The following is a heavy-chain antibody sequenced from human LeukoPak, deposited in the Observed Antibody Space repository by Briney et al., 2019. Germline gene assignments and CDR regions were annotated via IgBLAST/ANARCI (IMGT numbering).Heavy chain of an antibody. CDR1: GFTFSSYW. Sequence: GGSLRLSCAASGFTFSSYWMYWVRQTPEKGLVWVSGIRTDGSETRYADSVKGRFTISRDNAKNSLYLQMNSLRAEDTAVYYRATATFEILTGYSYYFDYWGQGTLVTVSS. D-gene: IGHD3-9*01. V-gene: IGHV3-74*01. CDR3: ATATFEILTGYSYYFDY. J-gene: IGHJ4*02. CDR2: IRTDGSET.